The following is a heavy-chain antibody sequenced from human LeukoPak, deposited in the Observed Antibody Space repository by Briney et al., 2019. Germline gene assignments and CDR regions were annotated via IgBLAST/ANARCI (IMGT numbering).Heavy chain of an antibody. CDR1: GGSISSSSYY. D-gene: IGHD3-16*02. J-gene: IGHJ5*02. CDR3: ARRPGSYYDYVWGSYRGSNWFDP. V-gene: IGHV4-39*01. CDR2: IYYSGST. Sequence: SETLSLTCTVSGGSISSSSYYWGWIRQPPGKGLEWIGSIYYSGSTYYNPSLKSRVTISVDTSKNQFSLKLSSVTAADTAVYYCARRPGSYYDYVWGSYRGSNWFDPWGQGTLVTVSS.